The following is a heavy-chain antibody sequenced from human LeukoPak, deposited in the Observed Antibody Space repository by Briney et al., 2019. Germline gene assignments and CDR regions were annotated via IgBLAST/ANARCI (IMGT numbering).Heavy chain of an antibody. V-gene: IGHV1-18*01. CDR3: ARERKNFWSGYYIFPFDY. CDR1: GYTFTSYG. Sequence: ASVKVSCKASGYTFTSYGISWVRQAPGQGLEWMGWISAYNGNTNCAQKLQGRVTMTTDTSTSTAYMELRSLRSDDTAVYYCARERKNFWSGYYIFPFDYWGQGTLVTVSS. CDR2: ISAYNGNT. J-gene: IGHJ4*02. D-gene: IGHD3-3*01.